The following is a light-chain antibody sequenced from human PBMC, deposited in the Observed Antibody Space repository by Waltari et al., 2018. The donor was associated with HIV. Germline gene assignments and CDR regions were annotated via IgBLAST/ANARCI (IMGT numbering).Light chain of an antibody. J-gene: IGLJ1*01. CDR3: CSYAGIWGV. V-gene: IGLV2-11*01. CDR1: SSDVGAYNS. CDR2: DVN. Sequence: QSALPQPRSVSGSPGQSVTISCTGTSSDVGAYNSVSWYQQHPGKAPKLMIYDVNKRPSGVPDRFSGSKSGNTASLNISGLQAEDESDYYCCSYAGIWGVFGTGTKVTVL.